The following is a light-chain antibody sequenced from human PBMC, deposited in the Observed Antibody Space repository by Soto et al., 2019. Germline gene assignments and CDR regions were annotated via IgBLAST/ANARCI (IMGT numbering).Light chain of an antibody. Sequence: DIQMTQSPSSLSASIGDRVTITCRASQTISTYLNWYQQQPGKAPKLLIYAASTLQSGVPSRFSGSGSGTEFTLNISSLHPEDFASYCCQQSYISPWTFGQGTKVEIK. CDR2: AAS. CDR3: QQSYISPWT. J-gene: IGKJ1*01. V-gene: IGKV1-39*01. CDR1: QTISTY.